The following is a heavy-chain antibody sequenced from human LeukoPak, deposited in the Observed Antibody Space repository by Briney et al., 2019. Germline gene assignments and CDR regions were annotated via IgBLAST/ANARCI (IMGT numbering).Heavy chain of an antibody. CDR2: INHSGST. D-gene: IGHD3-3*01. CDR1: GFTFSSYA. J-gene: IGHJ3*02. V-gene: IGHV4-34*01. Sequence: GSLRLSCAASGFTFSSYAMSWVRQPPGKGLEWIGEINHSGSTNYNPSLKSRVTISVDTSKNQFSLKLSSVTAADTAVYYCARRYYDFWSGYYLDIWGQGTMVTVSS. CDR3: ARRYYDFWSGYYLDI.